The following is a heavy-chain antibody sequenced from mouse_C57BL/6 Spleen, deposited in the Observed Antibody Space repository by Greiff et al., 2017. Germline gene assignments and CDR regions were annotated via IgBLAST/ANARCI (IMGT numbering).Heavy chain of an antibody. CDR2: IIPSNGGT. D-gene: IGHD2-4*01. J-gene: IGHJ2*01. CDR1: GYTFTSYW. Sequence: VQLKQPGTELVKPGASVKLSCKASGYTFTSYWMHWVKQRPGQGLEWIGNIIPSNGGTNYNEKFKSKATLTVDKSSSTAYMQLSSLTTEDSAVYYCARPGDYDYGKGVFDYWGQGTTLTVSS. CDR3: ARPGDYDYGKGVFDY. V-gene: IGHV1-53*01.